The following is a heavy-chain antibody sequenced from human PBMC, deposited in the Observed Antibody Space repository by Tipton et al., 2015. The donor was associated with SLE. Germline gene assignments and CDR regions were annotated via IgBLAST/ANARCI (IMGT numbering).Heavy chain of an antibody. CDR1: GGSFTSGTYY. V-gene: IGHV4-61*02. CDR3: ARQSYPGLVVYAHNWFDP. CDR2: IYTSGST. J-gene: IGHJ5*02. Sequence: TLSLTCTVSGGSFTSGTYYWGWIRQPAGKGLEWIGRIYTSGSTNYNPSLKSRVTISVDTSKNQFSLKLSSLTAADTAVYYCARQSYPGLVVYAHNWFDPWGLGTLVTVSS. D-gene: IGHD2-8*02.